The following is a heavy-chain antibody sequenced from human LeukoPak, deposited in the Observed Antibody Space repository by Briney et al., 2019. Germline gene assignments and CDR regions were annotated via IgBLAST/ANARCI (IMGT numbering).Heavy chain of an antibody. J-gene: IGHJ4*02. CDR1: GFTFSSYS. Sequence: GGSLRLSCAASGFTFSSYSMNWVRQAPGKGLEWVANIKQDGSERYYVDSVKGRFTISRDNAKNSLYLQMNSLRAEDTGVYYCAGSGWQVYFDYWGQGTLVTVSS. D-gene: IGHD6-19*01. CDR3: AGSGWQVYFDY. V-gene: IGHV3-7*01. CDR2: IKQDGSER.